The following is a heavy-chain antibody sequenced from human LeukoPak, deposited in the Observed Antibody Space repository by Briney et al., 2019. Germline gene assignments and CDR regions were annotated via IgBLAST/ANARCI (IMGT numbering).Heavy chain of an antibody. D-gene: IGHD3-10*01. CDR2: IIPIFGTA. J-gene: IGHJ4*02. CDR3: ARGRLGAMVRGADFDY. CDR1: GGTFSSYA. Sequence: ASVKVSCKASGGTFSSYAISWVRQAPGQGLEWMGGIIPIFGTANYAQKFQGRVTITADESTSTAYMELSSLRSEDTAVHYCARGRLGAMVRGADFDYWGQGTLVTVSS. V-gene: IGHV1-69*13.